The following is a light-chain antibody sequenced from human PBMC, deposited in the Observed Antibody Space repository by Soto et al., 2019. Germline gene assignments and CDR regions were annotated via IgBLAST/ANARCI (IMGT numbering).Light chain of an antibody. CDR1: SSDIGRYNY. CDR2: DVS. Sequence: QSVLTQPASVSGSPGQSITISCIGTSSDIGRYNYVSWYQQYLGKAPKFMIYDVSNRPSGVSNRFSGSKSGNTASLTISGLQAEDEADYYCSSYISSSTYVFGTGTKLTVL. J-gene: IGLJ1*01. V-gene: IGLV2-14*01. CDR3: SSYISSSTYV.